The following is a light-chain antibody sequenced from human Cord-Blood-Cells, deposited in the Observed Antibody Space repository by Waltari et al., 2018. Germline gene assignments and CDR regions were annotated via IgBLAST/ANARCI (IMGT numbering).Light chain of an antibody. V-gene: IGKV1-39*01. J-gene: IGKJ2*01. CDR2: AAS. CDR1: QSISSY. CDR3: QQSYSTQYT. Sequence: DIQMTQSPSSLSASVGVRVTITCLASQSISSYLNWYQQKPGKAPKLLIYAASSLQSGVPSRFSGSGSGTDFTLTISSLQPEDFATYYCQQSYSTQYTFGQGTKLEIK.